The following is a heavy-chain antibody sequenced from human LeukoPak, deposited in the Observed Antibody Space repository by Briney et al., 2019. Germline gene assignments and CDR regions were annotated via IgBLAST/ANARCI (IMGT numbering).Heavy chain of an antibody. V-gene: IGHV3-48*02. CDR3: ARDFRYYFDY. Sequence: GGSLRLSCAASGFPFSSYSMNWVRQVPGKGLEWVSYISGSSGAAFYADSVKGRFTISRDNAKNSLYLQMNSLRDEDTAVYYCARDFRYYFDYWGQGTLVTVSS. J-gene: IGHJ4*02. CDR2: ISGSSGAA. CDR1: GFPFSSYS. D-gene: IGHD1-14*01.